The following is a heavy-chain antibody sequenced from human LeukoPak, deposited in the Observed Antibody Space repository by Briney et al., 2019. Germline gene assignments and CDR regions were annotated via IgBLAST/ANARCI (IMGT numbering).Heavy chain of an antibody. CDR3: ARHFGSGSKKYYFDY. Sequence: SETLSLTCAVYGGSFSDYYWSWIRQPPGKGLEWIGEINHSGSTNCNPSLKSRVTISVDTSKSQFSLKLSSVTAADTAVYYCARHFGSGSKKYYFDYWGQGTLVTVSS. J-gene: IGHJ4*02. CDR2: INHSGST. D-gene: IGHD3-10*01. V-gene: IGHV4-34*01. CDR1: GGSFSDYY.